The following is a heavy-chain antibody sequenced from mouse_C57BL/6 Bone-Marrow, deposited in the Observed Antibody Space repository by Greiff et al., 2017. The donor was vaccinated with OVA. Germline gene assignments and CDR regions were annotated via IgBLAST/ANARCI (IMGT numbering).Heavy chain of an antibody. J-gene: IGHJ4*01. V-gene: IGHV1-26*01. CDR2: INPNNGGT. CDR1: GYTFTDYY. Sequence: EVKLQQSGPELVKPGASVKISCKASGYTFTDYYMNWVKQSHGKSLEWIGDINPNNGGTSYNQQFKGKATLTVDKSSCTAYMELSSLTSEDSAFYYCARSPEGGPYAMDYWGQGTSVTVSS. CDR3: ARSPEGGPYAMDY.